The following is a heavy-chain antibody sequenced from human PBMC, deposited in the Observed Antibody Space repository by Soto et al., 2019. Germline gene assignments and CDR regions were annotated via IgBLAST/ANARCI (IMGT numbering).Heavy chain of an antibody. V-gene: IGHV1-3*01. CDR2: INAGNGNT. J-gene: IGHJ4*02. CDR1: GYTFTSYA. D-gene: IGHD6-19*01. CDR3: ARVVGIAVDDY. Sequence: QVQLVQSGAEVKKPGASVKVSCKASGYTFTSYAMHWVRQAPGQRLEWMGWINAGNGNTKYSQKFQGRVTITRDTSASTAYMELSSLRSEYTAVYYCARVVGIAVDDYWGQGTLVTVSS.